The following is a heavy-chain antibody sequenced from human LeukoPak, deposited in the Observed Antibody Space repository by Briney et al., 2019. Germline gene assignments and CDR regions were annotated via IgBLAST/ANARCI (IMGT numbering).Heavy chain of an antibody. CDR2: IYSGDST. CDR1: GFTVSSNY. D-gene: IGHD4-17*01. Sequence: GGSLRLSCAASGFTVSSNYMSWVRQAPGKGLEWVSVIYSGDSTYYADSVKGRFTISRDNSKNTLYLQMNSLRAEDTAVYYCAREGNPYIYYGDSYYFDYWGQGTLVTVSS. V-gene: IGHV3-53*01. J-gene: IGHJ4*02. CDR3: AREGNPYIYYGDSYYFDY.